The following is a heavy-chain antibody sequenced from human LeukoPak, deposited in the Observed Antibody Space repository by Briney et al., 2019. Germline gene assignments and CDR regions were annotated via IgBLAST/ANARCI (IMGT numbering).Heavy chain of an antibody. Sequence: GGSLRLSCAVSGFTFSNDWMHWVRQAPGKGLLWVSRISGDGTTTNYADSVKGRFTISRDNAKNMLYPQMDSLRAEDTAVYYCAGTWSFDYWGQGTLVTVSS. J-gene: IGHJ4*02. CDR3: AGTWSFDY. D-gene: IGHD2-15*01. CDR2: ISGDGTTT. CDR1: GFTFSNDW. V-gene: IGHV3-74*01.